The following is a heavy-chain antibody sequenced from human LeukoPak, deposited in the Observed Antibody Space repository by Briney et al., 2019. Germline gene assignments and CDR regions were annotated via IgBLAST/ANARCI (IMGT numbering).Heavy chain of an antibody. J-gene: IGHJ3*02. V-gene: IGHV3-21*01. CDR2: ISSTNSFI. CDR3: AREGDGDYGWHAFDI. D-gene: IGHD4-17*01. CDR1: GYTFSDYS. Sequence: GGSLRLFCTASGYTFSDYSMIWVRQAPGKGLEWVSSISSTNSFIHSADSLKGRFTISRDNAKNSLYLQMNSLRAEDTGIYYCAREGDGDYGWHAFDIWGQGTMVTVSS.